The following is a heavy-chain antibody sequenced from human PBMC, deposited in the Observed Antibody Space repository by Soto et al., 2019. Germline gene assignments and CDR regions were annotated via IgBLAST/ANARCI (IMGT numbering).Heavy chain of an antibody. Sequence: PSQTLSLTSAISGDSVSSNNAAGTWIRQSRSRGREWLGRTYYRYKWYSDYAAAAEGRININPDPSKKQFSLQLNSVTQEDTAVYYCAGSPFSALFRGYYFDSWGQGTMVTVSS. D-gene: IGHD3-10*02. V-gene: IGHV6-1*01. CDR3: AGSPFSALFRGYYFDS. CDR1: GDSVSSNNAA. J-gene: IGHJ4*02. CDR2: TYYRYKWYS.